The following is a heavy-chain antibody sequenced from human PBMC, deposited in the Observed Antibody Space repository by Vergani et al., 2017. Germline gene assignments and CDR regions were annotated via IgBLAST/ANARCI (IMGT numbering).Heavy chain of an antibody. J-gene: IGHJ6*02. CDR1: GGTFSSYA. V-gene: IGHV1-69*01. D-gene: IGHD2-21*02. Sequence: QVQLVQSGAEVKKPGSSVKVSCKASGGTFSSYAISWVRQAPGQGLEWMGGIIPIFGTANYAQTFQGRVTITADESTRTAYMEQVSLRSEDTAVYYCAGSAGGHYKSPHYYDDMDVWGQGTTVTVSS. CDR3: AGSAGGHYKSPHYYDDMDV. CDR2: IIPIFGTA.